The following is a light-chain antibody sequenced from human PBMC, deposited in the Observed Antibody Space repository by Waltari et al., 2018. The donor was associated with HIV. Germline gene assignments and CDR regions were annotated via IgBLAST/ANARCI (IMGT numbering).Light chain of an antibody. CDR2: RDS. CDR1: RSSNHS. V-gene: IGLV3-25*03. CDR3: QSADNSVTHLV. Sequence: SFELTQPPSVSVSPGPTARITCSGRRSSNHSGSRYQQKPGQAPVLVMSRDSERPAGIPERFSGSSSGTTVTLTISGVQAEDEADYYCQSADNSVTHLVCGGGTKLTVL. J-gene: IGLJ3*02.